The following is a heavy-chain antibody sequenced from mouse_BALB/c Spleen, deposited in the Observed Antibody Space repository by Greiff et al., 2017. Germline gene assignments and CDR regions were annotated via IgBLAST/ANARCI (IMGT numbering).Heavy chain of an antibody. CDR3: AREGYRYDAMDY. V-gene: IGHV5-12-2*01. J-gene: IGHJ4*01. D-gene: IGHD2-14*01. Sequence: DVMLVESGGGLVKPGGSLKLSCAASGFTFSSYTMSWVRQTPEKRLEWVAYISNGGGSTYYPDTVKGRFTISRDNAKNTLYLQMSSLKSEDTAMYYCAREGYRYDAMDYWGQGTSVTVSS. CDR2: ISNGGGST. CDR1: GFTFSSYT.